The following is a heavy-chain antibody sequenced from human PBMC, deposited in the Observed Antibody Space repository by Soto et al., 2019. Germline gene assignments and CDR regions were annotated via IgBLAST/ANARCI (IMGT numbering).Heavy chain of an antibody. V-gene: IGHV4-59*08. CDR1: GGSISSYY. Sequence: QVQLQESGPGLVKPSETLSLTCTVSGGSISSYYWSWIRQTPGKGLEWIGYIYYSGSTNYNPSLKSRVTISVATSKNEFSLKLISVTAADTAVYYCAISGRYQGNFDYWGQGTLVTVSS. J-gene: IGHJ4*02. CDR2: IYYSGST. D-gene: IGHD1-1*01. CDR3: AISGRYQGNFDY.